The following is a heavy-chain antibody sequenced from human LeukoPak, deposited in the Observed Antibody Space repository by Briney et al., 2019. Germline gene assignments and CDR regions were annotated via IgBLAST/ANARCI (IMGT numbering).Heavy chain of an antibody. Sequence: SETLSLTCAVYGGSFSGYCWSWIRQPPGKGLEWIGEINHSGSTNYNPSLKSRVTISVDTSKNQFSLKLSSVTAADTAVYYCARGWVYSGYLFDYWGQGTLVTVSS. CDR1: GGSFSGYC. CDR2: INHSGST. CDR3: ARGWVYSGYLFDY. D-gene: IGHD5-12*01. J-gene: IGHJ4*02. V-gene: IGHV4-34*01.